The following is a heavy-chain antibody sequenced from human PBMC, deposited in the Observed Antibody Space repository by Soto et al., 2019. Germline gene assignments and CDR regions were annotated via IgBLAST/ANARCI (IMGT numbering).Heavy chain of an antibody. V-gene: IGHV1-69*13. CDR2: IIPICVTA. J-gene: IGHJ6*02. CDR3: ARYGVKIFGVVSLKYYVMGF. CDR1: GCAFSLYA. Sequence: VNRSSKAPGCAFSLYAITLVRQAPGQGLEWMGGIIPICVTANYAEKFQGRVTITSDESTGTAYIELSILTSEDTAVYYCARYGVKIFGVVSLKYYVMGFPGQGTTGTVSS. D-gene: IGHD3-3*01.